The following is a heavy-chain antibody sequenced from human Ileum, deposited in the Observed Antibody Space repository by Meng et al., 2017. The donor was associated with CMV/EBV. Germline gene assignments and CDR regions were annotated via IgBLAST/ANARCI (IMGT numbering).Heavy chain of an antibody. CDR1: GFTFSSSS. CDR3: VIGSGP. J-gene: IGHJ5*02. Sequence: ESLRLSCVVSGFTFSSSSMTWVRQATGKGLEWVDNINEDGSEKYYLDSLKDRFSIFRDNANNSVFLQMHSLRGDDTAVYYCVIGSGPWGQGTLVTVSS. D-gene: IGHD6-25*01. V-gene: IGHV3-7*01. CDR2: INEDGSEK.